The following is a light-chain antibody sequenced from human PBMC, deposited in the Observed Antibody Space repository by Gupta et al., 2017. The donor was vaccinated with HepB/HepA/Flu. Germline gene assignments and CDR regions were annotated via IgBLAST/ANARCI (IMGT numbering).Light chain of an antibody. V-gene: IGKV4-1*01. CDR2: WAS. J-gene: IGKJ4*01. CDR1: QSVLYSSNNKNY. CDR3: QQYYSSPLT. Sequence: DIVMTQSPDSLAVSLGDRATINCKSTQSVLYSSNNKNYLAWYQQKPGQPPKLLIYWASTRQSGVPDRFSGSGSGTDFTLTISSLQAEDVAVYYCQQYYSSPLTFGGGTKVEMK.